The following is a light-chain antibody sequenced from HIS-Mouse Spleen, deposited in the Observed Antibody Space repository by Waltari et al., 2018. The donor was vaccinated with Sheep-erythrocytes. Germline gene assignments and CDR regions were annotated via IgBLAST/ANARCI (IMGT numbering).Light chain of an antibody. CDR2: GTS. V-gene: IGLV1-40*01. Sequence: QSVLTQPPSVSGAPGQRVTISCTGSSSNIGAGYDVHWYQQLPGTAPKLLIYGTSNRPSGVPDRFSGSKSGTSASLAITGLQAEDEADYYCQSYDSSLSVVFGGGTKLTFL. CDR3: QSYDSSLSVV. CDR1: SSNIGAGYD. J-gene: IGLJ2*01.